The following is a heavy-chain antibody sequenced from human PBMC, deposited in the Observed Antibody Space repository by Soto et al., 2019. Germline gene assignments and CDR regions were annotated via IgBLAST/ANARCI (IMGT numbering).Heavy chain of an antibody. CDR2: AYYSGAA. CDR1: GGSISTSSYY. V-gene: IGHV4-39*01. CDR3: ARRNYSESSGLDY. D-gene: IGHD1-26*01. Sequence: LSLTCTVSGGSISTSSYYWDWVRQPPGRGLEWIGTAYYSGAAYYNPSLKSRVTISVDTSKNQFSLRLSSVTAADTAVYYCARRNYSESSGLDYWGQGTLVTVSS. J-gene: IGHJ4*02.